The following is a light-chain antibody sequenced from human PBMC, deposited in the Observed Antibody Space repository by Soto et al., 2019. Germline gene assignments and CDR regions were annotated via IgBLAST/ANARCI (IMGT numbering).Light chain of an antibody. CDR1: QSVSNN. CDR2: GAS. Sequence: EIVMTQSPATLSVSPGERATLSCRASQSVSNNLAWYQQKPSQAPRFLIYGASTRATGIPARFSGSGSGTEFTLTISSLQAEDFAVYYCQQYSDWPPWTFGQGTKVEIK. J-gene: IGKJ1*01. V-gene: IGKV3-15*01. CDR3: QQYSDWPPWT.